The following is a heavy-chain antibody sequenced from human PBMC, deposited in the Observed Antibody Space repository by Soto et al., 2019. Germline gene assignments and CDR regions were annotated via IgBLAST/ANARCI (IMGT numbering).Heavy chain of an antibody. CDR2: VNGNGGST. D-gene: IGHD5-18*01. J-gene: IGHJ4*02. CDR3: RAYTYGQGVDY. CDR1: GFTFSAYD. Sequence: GGSLRLSCVASGFTFSAYDMNWVRQAPGKGLEWVSVVNGNGGSTYYADSVKGRFTISRDDSKNTVYLQMNSLRAEDTAVYYCRAYTYGQGVDYWGQGTLVTVSS. V-gene: IGHV3-23*01.